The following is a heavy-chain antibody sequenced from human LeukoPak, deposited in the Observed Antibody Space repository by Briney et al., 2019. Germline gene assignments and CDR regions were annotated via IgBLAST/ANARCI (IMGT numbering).Heavy chain of an antibody. D-gene: IGHD2-2*01. J-gene: IGHJ4*02. Sequence: PGGSLRLSCAASGFTFSNAWMNWMGWVRQAPGKGLEWVGLTKIKTDDGSADYAALVKGRFTISRDDSKNTVYLEMNSLETEDTAVYYCISGGSTADYWGQGTLVSVSS. CDR3: ISGGSTADY. V-gene: IGHV3-15*01. CDR2: TKIKTDDGSA. CDR1: GFTFSNAW.